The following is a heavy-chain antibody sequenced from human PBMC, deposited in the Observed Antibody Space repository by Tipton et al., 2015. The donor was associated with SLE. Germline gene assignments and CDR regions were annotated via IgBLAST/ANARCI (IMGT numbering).Heavy chain of an antibody. CDR1: GFTVSSNY. CDR3: ARDSSGYSIFFDY. D-gene: IGHD3-22*01. J-gene: IGHJ4*02. Sequence: LRLSCAASGFTVSSNYMSWVRQPPGKGLEWIGEINHSGSTNYNPSLKSRVTISVDTSKNQFSLKLSSVTAADTAVYYCARDSSGYSIFFDYWGQGTLVTVSS. V-gene: IGHV4-34*01. CDR2: INHSGST.